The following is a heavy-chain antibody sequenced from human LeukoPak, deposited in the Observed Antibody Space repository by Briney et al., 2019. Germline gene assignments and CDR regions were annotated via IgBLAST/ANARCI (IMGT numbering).Heavy chain of an antibody. D-gene: IGHD5-18*01. CDR3: ARVPNPRNTYGYNDK. J-gene: IGHJ4*02. CDR1: GYAFSDHG. CDR2: ISGYNGHT. Sequence: ASVKVSCTASGYAFSDHGVNWVRQAPGQGLEWMGWISGYNGHTSYAQKFQGRVMVTTDRSTNTAYLELRSLRSDDTAVCYCARVPNPRNTYGYNDKWGQGTLVTVSS. V-gene: IGHV1-18*04.